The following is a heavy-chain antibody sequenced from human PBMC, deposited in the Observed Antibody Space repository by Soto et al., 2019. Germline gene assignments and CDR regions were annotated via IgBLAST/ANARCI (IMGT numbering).Heavy chain of an antibody. V-gene: IGHV3-23*01. CDR1: GFSFSTFA. CDR3: AKGNYGDYGGFDP. CDR2: IISTGIST. D-gene: IGHD4-17*01. J-gene: IGHJ5*02. Sequence: EVQILESGGGLIQPGGSLRLSCAASGFSFSTFAMTWVRQAPGKGLEWVSTIISTGISTYYADSVKARFTISRANSKNTLYLQLNSLRAEDSAVYYCAKGNYGDYGGFDPWGQGTLVTVSS.